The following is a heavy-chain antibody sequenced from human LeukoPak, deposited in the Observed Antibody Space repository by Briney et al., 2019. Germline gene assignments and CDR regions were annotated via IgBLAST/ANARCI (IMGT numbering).Heavy chain of an antibody. J-gene: IGHJ4*02. V-gene: IGHV4-34*01. CDR1: GGSFSGYY. D-gene: IGHD2-2*01. CDR3: ARHWFHCSIAGCYYDS. CDR2: INHSGST. Sequence: SETLSLTCAVYGGSFSGYYWSWIRQPPGKGLEWIGEINHSGSTNYNPSLKSRVTISVDTSKNQFSLKLSSVTAADTAVYYCARHWFHCSIAGCYYDSWGQGTLVTVSS.